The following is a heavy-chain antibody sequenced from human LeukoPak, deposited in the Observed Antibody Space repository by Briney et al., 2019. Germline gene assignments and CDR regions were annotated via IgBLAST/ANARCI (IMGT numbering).Heavy chain of an antibody. V-gene: IGHV3-30-3*01. Sequence: GSLGLSCAASGFTLRNYVIHWVRQAPGKGLEWVAVTSSDLNVKLYADSVKGRFTISRDNSRSTLYLQMNSLRPEDTAIYYCAREGYYGSGSPPSLYFDYWGQGTLVTVSS. CDR1: GFTLRNYV. J-gene: IGHJ4*02. CDR2: TSSDLNVK. D-gene: IGHD3-10*01. CDR3: AREGYYGSGSPPSLYFDY.